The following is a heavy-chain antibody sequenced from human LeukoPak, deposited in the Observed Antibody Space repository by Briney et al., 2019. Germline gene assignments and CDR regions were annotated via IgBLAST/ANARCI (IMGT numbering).Heavy chain of an antibody. V-gene: IGHV4-59*01. Sequence: DPSETLSLTCTVSGDSISSYHWSWIRQPPGKGLEWIGHIFSSGSTNYNPSLKSRATMSVNTSKNQFSLKLTSVTAADTAVYYCSRGSSSWYNAAFDIWGQGTKVTVSS. CDR3: SRGSSSWYNAAFDI. CDR2: IFSSGST. J-gene: IGHJ3*02. CDR1: GDSISSYH. D-gene: IGHD6-13*01.